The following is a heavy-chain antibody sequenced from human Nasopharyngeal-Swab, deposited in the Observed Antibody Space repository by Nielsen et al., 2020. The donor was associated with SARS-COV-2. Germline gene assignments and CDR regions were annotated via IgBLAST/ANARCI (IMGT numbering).Heavy chain of an antibody. CDR3: ASVLGYCSSTSCYYYYGMDV. D-gene: IGHD2-2*01. J-gene: IGHJ6*02. CDR2: IYHSGST. V-gene: IGHV4-4*02. Sequence: WIRQPPGKGLEWIGEIYHSGSTNYNPSLKSRVTISVDKSKNQFSLKLSSGTAADTAVYYCASVLGYCSSTSCYYYYGMDVWGQGTTVTVSS.